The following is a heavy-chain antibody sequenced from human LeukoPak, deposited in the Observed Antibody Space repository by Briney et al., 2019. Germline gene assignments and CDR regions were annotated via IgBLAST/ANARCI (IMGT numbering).Heavy chain of an antibody. Sequence: ASVTVSFTASGYTFTSYGISWVRQAPGQGLEWMGWISAYNGNTNYAQKLQGRVTMTTDTSTSTAYMELRSLRSDDTAAYYCARDLVLRFLEWLSEAASFDYWGQGTLVTVSS. V-gene: IGHV1-18*01. CDR1: GYTFTSYG. D-gene: IGHD3-3*01. J-gene: IGHJ4*02. CDR2: ISAYNGNT. CDR3: ARDLVLRFLEWLSEAASFDY.